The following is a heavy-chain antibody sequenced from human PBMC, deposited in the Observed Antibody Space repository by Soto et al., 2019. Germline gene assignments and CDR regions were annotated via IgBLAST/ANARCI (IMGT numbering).Heavy chain of an antibody. Sequence: SETLSLTCTVSGGSISNYYWNWIRQSPGKGLEWIGYIYYSGSTNYNPSLKSRVTISVDTSKNQFSLKLRSVTGADTAVYYCARRYGGNFDYWGQGTLVTVSS. J-gene: IGHJ4*02. V-gene: IGHV4-59*01. CDR2: IYYSGST. D-gene: IGHD1-26*01. CDR1: GGSISNYY. CDR3: ARRYGGNFDY.